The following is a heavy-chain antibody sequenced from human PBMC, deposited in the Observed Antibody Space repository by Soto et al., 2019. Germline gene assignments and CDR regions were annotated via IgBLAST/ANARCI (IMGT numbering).Heavy chain of an antibody. CDR1: GFTFSSYG. J-gene: IGHJ1*01. D-gene: IGHD2-2*02. CDR3: ARDHQSYLNTAEYFLH. CDR2: MWYDGSNK. Sequence: QVQLVESGGGVVQPGTSLRLSCAASGFTFSSYGMHWVRQAPGKGLEWVAVMWYDGSNKYYADSVKGRFTISRDNSKNTLYLQINSLRAEDTAVYYCARDHQSYLNTAEYFLHWGQGTLVAVSS. V-gene: IGHV3-33*01.